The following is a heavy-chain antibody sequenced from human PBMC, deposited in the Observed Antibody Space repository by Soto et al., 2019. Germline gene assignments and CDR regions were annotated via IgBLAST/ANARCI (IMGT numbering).Heavy chain of an antibody. D-gene: IGHD3-10*01. J-gene: IGHJ6*03. CDR2: IGTAGDT. CDR1: GFTFSSYD. V-gene: IGHV3-13*01. Sequence: GVSLRLSCAASGFTFSSYDMHWVRQATGKGLEWVSAIGTAGDTYYPGSVKGRFTISRENAKNSLYLQMNSLRAGDTAVYYCARGRPRVRGVIITEYYYYYMDVWGKGTTVTVSS. CDR3: ARGRPRVRGVIITEYYYYYMDV.